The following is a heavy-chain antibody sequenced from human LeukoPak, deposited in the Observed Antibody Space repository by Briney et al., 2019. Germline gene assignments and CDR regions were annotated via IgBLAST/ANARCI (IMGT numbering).Heavy chain of an antibody. CDR2: MNPNSGNK. D-gene: IGHD6-19*01. CDR1: GYSFTNFD. J-gene: IGHJ6*03. CDR3: ARGPQWRGDYYYMDV. Sequence: ASVKVSCKASGYSFTNFDINWVRQAPGQRLEWMGWMNPNSGNKGYAQKFQGRVTMTMNTSITTAYMELSSLRSEDTAVYYCARGPQWRGDYYYMDVWGRGTTVTVSS. V-gene: IGHV1-8*01.